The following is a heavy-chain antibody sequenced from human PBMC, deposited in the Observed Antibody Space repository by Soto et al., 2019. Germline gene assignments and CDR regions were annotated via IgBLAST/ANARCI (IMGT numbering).Heavy chain of an antibody. V-gene: IGHV3-30-3*01. CDR2: ISYDGSNK. CDR1: GFTFSSYA. CDR3: ARDLGRAIVVVVAAIDYYYGMDV. D-gene: IGHD2-15*01. J-gene: IGHJ6*02. Sequence: PGGSLRLSCAASGFTFSSYAMHWVRQAPGKGLEWVAVISYDGSNKYYADSVKGRFTISRDNSKNTLYLQMNSLRAEDTAVYYCARDLGRAIVVVVAAIDYYYGMDVWGQGTTVNLAS.